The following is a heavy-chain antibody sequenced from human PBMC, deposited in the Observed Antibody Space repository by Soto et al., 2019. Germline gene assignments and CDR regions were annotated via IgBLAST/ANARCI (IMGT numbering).Heavy chain of an antibody. J-gene: IGHJ4*02. V-gene: IGHV3-30*03. CDR1: TISINVHG. Sequence: GGSLRLSCTSSTISINVHGIQWVRQAPAKGLEWVAFISNDGRVQYYADSVKGRFTISRDYSKNTVDLQMNSLRAEDTAVYYCARDPLVAVAGNEWGSNYFDYWGQGTLVTVSS. D-gene: IGHD6-19*01. CDR2: ISNDGRVQ. CDR3: ARDPLVAVAGNEWGSNYFDY.